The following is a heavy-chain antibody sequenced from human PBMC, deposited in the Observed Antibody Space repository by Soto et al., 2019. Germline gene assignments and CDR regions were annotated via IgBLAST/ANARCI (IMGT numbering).Heavy chain of an antibody. Sequence: EVQLLESGGGWLQPGGSLRLSCAASGFTFSSYAMNWVRQAPGKGLEWVSGITGSGAGSYYSDSVKGRFTISRDNSKNTLYLQMNSLRAEDTAVYYCAKAYSNSRPNDWFDPWGQGTLVTVFS. J-gene: IGHJ5*02. CDR1: GFTFSSYA. D-gene: IGHD1-26*01. V-gene: IGHV3-23*01. CDR2: ITGSGAGS. CDR3: AKAYSNSRPNDWFDP.